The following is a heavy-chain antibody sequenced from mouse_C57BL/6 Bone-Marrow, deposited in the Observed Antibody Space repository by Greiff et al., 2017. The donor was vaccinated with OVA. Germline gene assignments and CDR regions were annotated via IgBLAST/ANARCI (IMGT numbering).Heavy chain of an antibody. V-gene: IGHV1-64*01. CDR3: ACRIYYGPFAY. D-gene: IGHD2-1*01. CDR2: IHPNSGGT. CDR1: GYTFTSYW. J-gene: IGHJ3*01. Sequence: VQLQQPGAELVKPGASVKLSCKASGYTFTSYWMHWVKQRPGQGLEWIGMIHPNSGGTNYNEKFKSKATLTVDKSSSTAYMQLSSLTSEDSAVYYCACRIYYGPFAYWGQGTLVTVSA.